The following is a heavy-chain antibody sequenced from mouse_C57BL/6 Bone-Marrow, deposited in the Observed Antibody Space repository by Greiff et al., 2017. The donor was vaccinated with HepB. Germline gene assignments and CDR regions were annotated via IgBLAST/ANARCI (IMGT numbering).Heavy chain of an antibody. Sequence: VQLQQSGAELARPGASVKLSCKASGYTFTSYGISWVKQRTGQGLEWIGEIYPRSGNTYYNEKFKGKATLTADKSSSTAYMELRSLTSEDSAVYFGAREINYYGSSYVDAMDYWGQGTSVTVSS. J-gene: IGHJ4*01. V-gene: IGHV1-81*01. CDR1: GYTFTSYG. CDR3: AREINYYGSSYVDAMDY. D-gene: IGHD1-1*01. CDR2: IYPRSGNT.